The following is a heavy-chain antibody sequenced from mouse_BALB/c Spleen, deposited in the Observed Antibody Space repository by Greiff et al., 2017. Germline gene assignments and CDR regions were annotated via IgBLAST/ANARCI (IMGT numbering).Heavy chain of an antibody. D-gene: IGHD2-3*01. V-gene: IGHV14-1*02. CDR1: GFNIKDYY. CDR3: AREGFYDGSIYAMDY. CDR2: IDPENGNT. J-gene: IGHJ4*01. Sequence: VQLKESGAELVRPGALVKLSCKASGFNIKDYYMHWVKQRPEQGLEWIGWIDPENGNTIYDPKFQGKASITADTSSNTAYLQLSSLTSEDTAVYFCAREGFYDGSIYAMDYWGQGTSVTVSS.